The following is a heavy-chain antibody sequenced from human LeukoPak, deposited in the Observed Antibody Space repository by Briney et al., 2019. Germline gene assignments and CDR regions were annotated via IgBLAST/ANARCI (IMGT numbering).Heavy chain of an antibody. CDR3: ARGQVPAARDYNWFDP. CDR1: GWSFNDHY. V-gene: IGHV4-34*01. Sequence: PSETLSLTCAVYGWSFNDHYWNWIRQPPGKGLEWIGEINARGDTNFNPSLKSRVTISVDTSNNQFSLTLTSMIAADTAVYYCARGQVPAARDYNWFDPWGQGTLVTVSS. D-gene: IGHD2-2*01. J-gene: IGHJ5*02. CDR2: INARGDT.